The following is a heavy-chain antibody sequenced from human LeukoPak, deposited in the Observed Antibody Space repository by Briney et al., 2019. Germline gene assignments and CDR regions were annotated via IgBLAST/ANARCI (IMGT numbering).Heavy chain of an antibody. V-gene: IGHV3-11*03. J-gene: IGHJ5*02. CDR3: ARRGTTYCTVDSCHPNWFDP. Sequence: KSGGSLRLSCAASGFTFSDYYMTWIRQAPGRGLEWISYINGSSSDTNYADSVRGRFTISRDNAKNSLYLPMNSLRVEDTAVYYCARRGTTYCTVDSCHPNWFDPWGQGTLVTVSS. CDR2: INGSSSDT. D-gene: IGHD2-15*01. CDR1: GFTFSDYY.